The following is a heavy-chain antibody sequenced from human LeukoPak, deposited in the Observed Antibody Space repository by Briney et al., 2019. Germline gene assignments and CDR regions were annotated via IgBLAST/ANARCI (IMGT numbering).Heavy chain of an antibody. J-gene: IGHJ5*02. CDR3: AKVAVRGVNNWFDP. D-gene: IGHD3-10*01. CDR2: IRYDGSNK. Sequence: GGSLRLSCAESGFTFSSYGMHWVRQAPGKGLVWVAFIRYDGSNKYYADSVKGRFTISRDNSKNTLYLQMNSLRAEDTAVYYCAKVAVRGVNNWFDPWGQGTLVTVSS. V-gene: IGHV3-30*02. CDR1: GFTFSSYG.